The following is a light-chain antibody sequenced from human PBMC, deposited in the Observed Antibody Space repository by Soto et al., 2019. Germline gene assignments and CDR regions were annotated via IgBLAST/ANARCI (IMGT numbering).Light chain of an antibody. CDR3: QQYGRSPWT. Sequence: EIVLTQSPGTLSLSPGERATLSCRASQSVSSSFLAWYQQKPGQAPRLLIYGASSRATGIPDRFSGSGSGTEFTLNISRLEPEDFAVYYCQQYGRSPWTFGQGTKVEIK. V-gene: IGKV3-20*01. J-gene: IGKJ1*01. CDR2: GAS. CDR1: QSVSSSF.